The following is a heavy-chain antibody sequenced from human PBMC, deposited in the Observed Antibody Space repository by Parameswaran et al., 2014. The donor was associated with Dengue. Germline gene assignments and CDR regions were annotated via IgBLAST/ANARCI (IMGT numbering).Heavy chain of an antibody. J-gene: IGHJ4*02. CDR3: ARGGPQWHLQYYFDY. D-gene: IGHD6-19*01. CDR2: IYYSGST. V-gene: IGHV4-30-4*01. Sequence: RWIRQPPGKGLEWIGYIYYSGSTYYNPSLKSRVTISVDTSKNQFSLKLSSVTAADTAVYYCARGGPQWHLQYYFDYWGQGILVTVSS.